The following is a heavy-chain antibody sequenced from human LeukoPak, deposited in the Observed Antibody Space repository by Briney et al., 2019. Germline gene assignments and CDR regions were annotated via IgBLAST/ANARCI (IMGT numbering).Heavy chain of an antibody. Sequence: NSSQTLSLTCTVSGGSISSGSYYWSWIRQPPGKGLEWIGYIYYSGSTNYNPSLKSRVTISVDMSKNQFSLKLTSVTAADTAVYYCARDGVYSGRYFDYWGQGTLVTVSS. CDR3: ARDGVYSGRYFDY. D-gene: IGHD2-8*01. CDR2: IYYSGST. V-gene: IGHV4-61*01. J-gene: IGHJ4*02. CDR1: GGSISSGSYY.